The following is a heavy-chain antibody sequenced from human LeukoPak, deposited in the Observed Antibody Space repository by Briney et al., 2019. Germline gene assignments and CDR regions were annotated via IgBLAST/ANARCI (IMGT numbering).Heavy chain of an antibody. J-gene: IGHJ4*02. V-gene: IGHV1-18*01. CDR3: ASGTSYSSGWQY. CDR1: GYAFSNYG. Sequence: ASVKVSCKASGYAFSNYGISWVRQAPGQGLEWMGWISTYNGNTNYAQRLQGRVTMTTDTSTSTAYMDLRSLRSDDTAVYFCASGTSYSSGWQYWGQGTLVTVSS. CDR2: ISTYNGNT. D-gene: IGHD6-19*01.